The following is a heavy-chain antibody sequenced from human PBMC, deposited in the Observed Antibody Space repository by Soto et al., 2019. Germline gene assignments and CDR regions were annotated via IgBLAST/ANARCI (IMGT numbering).Heavy chain of an antibody. V-gene: IGHV4-39*01. CDR1: GSSISSSSYY. Sequence: PSETLSLTCTVSGSSISSSSYYWGWIRQPPGKGLEWIGSIYYSGSTYYNPSLKSRVTISVDTSKNQFSLKLSSVTAADTAVYYCARSRGYSGYDLPPDAFDIWGQGTMVTVSS. J-gene: IGHJ3*02. D-gene: IGHD5-12*01. CDR3: ARSRGYSGYDLPPDAFDI. CDR2: IYYSGST.